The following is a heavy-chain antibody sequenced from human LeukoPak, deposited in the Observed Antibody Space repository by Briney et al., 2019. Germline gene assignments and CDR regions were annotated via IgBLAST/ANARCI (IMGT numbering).Heavy chain of an antibody. J-gene: IGHJ6*02. Sequence: SETLSLTCTVPGGSISSYYWSWIRQPPGKGLEWIGYIYYSGSTNYNPSLKSRVTISVDTSKNQFSLKLSSVTAADTAVYYCARHIAVAGTGHYYYGMDVWGQGTTVTVSS. D-gene: IGHD6-19*01. CDR1: GGSISSYY. CDR2: IYYSGST. CDR3: ARHIAVAGTGHYYYGMDV. V-gene: IGHV4-59*01.